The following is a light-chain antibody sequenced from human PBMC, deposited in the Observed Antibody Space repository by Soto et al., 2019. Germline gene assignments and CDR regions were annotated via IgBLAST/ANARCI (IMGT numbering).Light chain of an antibody. CDR3: QQYIYWPRT. CDR2: DAS. V-gene: IGKV3-15*01. CDR1: QSVSTN. Sequence: EIVMTQSPDTLSVSPGKRATLSCRASQSVSTNLAWYQQRPVQAPRLLIYDASTRATGVPARFSGSGSGTEFTLTITSLQSEDFAVYYCQQYIYWPRTFGQGTKVDI. J-gene: IGKJ1*01.